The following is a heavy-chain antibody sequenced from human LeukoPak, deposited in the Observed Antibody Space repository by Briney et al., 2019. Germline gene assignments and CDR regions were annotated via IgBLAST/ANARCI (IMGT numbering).Heavy chain of an antibody. J-gene: IGHJ6*02. CDR1: GGSFSSSSYY. Sequence: SETLSLTCTVSGGSFSSSSYYWGWLRQPPGKGLEWIGSIYYSGSTYYNPSLKSRVTISVDTSKNQFSLTLSSVTAADTAVYYCARVPYCRGGSCYNYYYYGMDVWGQGATVTVCS. V-gene: IGHV4-39*07. CDR3: ARVPYCRGGSCYNYYYYGMDV. CDR2: IYYSGST. D-gene: IGHD2-15*01.